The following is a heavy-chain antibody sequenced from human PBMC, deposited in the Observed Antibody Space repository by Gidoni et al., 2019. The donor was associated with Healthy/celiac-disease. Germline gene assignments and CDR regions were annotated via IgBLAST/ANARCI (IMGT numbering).Heavy chain of an antibody. V-gene: IGHV2-5*01. CDR2: IYCNDNK. D-gene: IGHD2-8*01. CDR3: AHRGGDIVLMVYAIDAGHFDY. CDR1: GFSLSTSGRV. J-gene: IGHJ4*02. Sequence: QINLKESGPTLVRHTQTLTTTCTCSGFSLSTSGRVVAWIRRPPGKALEWLALIYCNDNKRYSPSLKSSITITNDTFKTQVVLTMTNMDPVDTATYYCAHRGGDIVLMVYAIDAGHFDYWGQGTLVTFSS.